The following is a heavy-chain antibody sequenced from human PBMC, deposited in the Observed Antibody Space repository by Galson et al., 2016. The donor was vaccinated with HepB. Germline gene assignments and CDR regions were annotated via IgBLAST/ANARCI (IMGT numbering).Heavy chain of an antibody. CDR1: GFTVSNNY. J-gene: IGHJ3*02. Sequence: SLRLSCAASGFTVSNNYVSWVRQAPGKGLEWVSVIYSGGRTYYADSVKGRFTISRDNSKNTVYLQMNSLRAEDTAVYYCAGYGDYRDAFDIWGQGTMVTVSS. CDR2: IYSGGRT. CDR3: AGYGDYRDAFDI. D-gene: IGHD4-17*01. V-gene: IGHV3-53*01.